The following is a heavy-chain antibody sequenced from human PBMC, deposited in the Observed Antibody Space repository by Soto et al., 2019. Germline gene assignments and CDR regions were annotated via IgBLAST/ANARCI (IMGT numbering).Heavy chain of an antibody. V-gene: IGHV3-7*01. CDR3: ARGMVVVAATMDY. D-gene: IGHD2-15*01. CDR2: IKQDGSER. CDR1: GFTFSSYW. Sequence: EVQLVESGGGLVQPGGSLRLSCAASGFTFSSYWMNWVRQAPGKGLEWVVNIKQDGSERYYVDSVEGRFTISRDNAKNSVYLQMNSLRAEDTAVYYCARGMVVVAATMDYWGQGTLVTVSS. J-gene: IGHJ4*02.